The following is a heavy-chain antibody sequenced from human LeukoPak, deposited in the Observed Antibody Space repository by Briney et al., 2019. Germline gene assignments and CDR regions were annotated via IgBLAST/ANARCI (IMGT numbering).Heavy chain of an antibody. D-gene: IGHD3-22*01. V-gene: IGHV3-23*01. CDR3: AKRYYYNSSGYRNLYYFDY. J-gene: IGHJ4*02. CDR2: ISGSGGST. Sequence: GGSLRLSCAASGFTFSSYAMSWVHQAPGKGLEWVSAISGSGGSTYYADSVKGRFTISRDNSKNTLYLQMNSLRAEDTAVYYCAKRYYYNSSGYRNLYYFDYWGQGTLVTVSS. CDR1: GFTFSSYA.